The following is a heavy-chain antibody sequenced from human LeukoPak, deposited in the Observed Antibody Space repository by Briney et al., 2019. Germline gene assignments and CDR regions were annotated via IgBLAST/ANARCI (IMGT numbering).Heavy chain of an antibody. J-gene: IGHJ4*02. V-gene: IGHV4-39*01. CDR2: IYYSGST. D-gene: IGHD3-16*02. Sequence: SETLSLTCTVSGGSISSSSYYWGWIRQPLGKGLEWIGSIYYSGSTYYNPSLKSRVTISVDTSKNQFSLKLSSVTAADTAVYYCARGLLGELSLLGYWGQGTLVTVSS. CDR1: GGSISSSSYY. CDR3: ARGLLGELSLLGY.